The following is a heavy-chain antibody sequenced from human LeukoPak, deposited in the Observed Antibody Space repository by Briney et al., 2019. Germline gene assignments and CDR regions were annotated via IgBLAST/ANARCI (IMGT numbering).Heavy chain of an antibody. D-gene: IGHD3-10*01. CDR3: ARHFSGWFGEFPFDY. J-gene: IGHJ4*02. V-gene: IGHV4-39*01. CDR2: VYYSGTT. CDR1: GGSISSSTYC. Sequence: SETLSLTCTVSGGSISSSTYCWGWIRQSPGKGLEWIGSVYYSGTTYYNPSLKSRVTIFVDISKNLFSLNLNSVTAADTAVYYCARHFSGWFGEFPFDYWGQGTLVTVSS.